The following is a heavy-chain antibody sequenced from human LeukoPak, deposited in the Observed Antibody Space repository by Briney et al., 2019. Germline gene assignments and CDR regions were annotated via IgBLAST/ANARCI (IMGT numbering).Heavy chain of an antibody. D-gene: IGHD2-2*01. Sequence: SQTLSLTCTVSGGSISSGGYYWSWIRQHPGKGLEWIGYIYYSGSTYYSPSLKSRVTISVDTSKNQFSLKLSSVTAADTAVYYCARLFLPAAYDYWGQGTLVTVSS. J-gene: IGHJ4*02. CDR1: GGSISSGGYY. CDR3: ARLFLPAAYDY. CDR2: IYYSGST. V-gene: IGHV4-31*03.